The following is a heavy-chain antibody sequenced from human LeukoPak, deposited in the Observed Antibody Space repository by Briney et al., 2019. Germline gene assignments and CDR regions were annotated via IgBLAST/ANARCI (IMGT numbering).Heavy chain of an antibody. V-gene: IGHV1-18*01. CDR1: GYTFTSYG. CDR3: ARRFVGYDSSWGASDI. D-gene: IGHD3-22*01. Sequence: ASVKVSCKASGYTFTSYGISWVRQAPGQGLEWMGWISAYNGNTNYAQKLQGRVTMTTDTSTSTAYMELRSLRSDDTAVYYCARRFVGYDSSWGASDIWGPGTMVTVSS. J-gene: IGHJ3*02. CDR2: ISAYNGNT.